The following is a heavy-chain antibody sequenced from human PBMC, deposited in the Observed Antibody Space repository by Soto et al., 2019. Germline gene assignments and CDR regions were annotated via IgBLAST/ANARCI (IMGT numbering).Heavy chain of an antibody. CDR1: GFSLSTSGVG. V-gene: IGHV2-5*01. CDR3: PHICTYSGRFDS. Sequence: QITLKESGPTLVKPTQTLTLNCTFSGFSLSTSGVGVGWIRQPPGKALEWLALIYWYDYKRYCSSLMSRLSFLKDTSKNQVVLIMTHMYPVDTATYYCPHICTYSGRFDSWGVGILVTGSS. CDR2: IYWYDYK. D-gene: IGHD5-12*01. J-gene: IGHJ4*02.